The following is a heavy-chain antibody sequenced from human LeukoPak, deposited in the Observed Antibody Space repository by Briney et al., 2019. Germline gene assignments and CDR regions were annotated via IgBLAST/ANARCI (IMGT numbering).Heavy chain of an antibody. Sequence: GGSLRLSCATSGFTFSSYAMSWVRQAPGKGLDWVSAISGSGGSTYYADSVKGRFTISRDNSKNTLYMQMNSLRAEDTAVYYCAKDRGLGAVAADYYYYYGMDVWGQGTTVTVSS. CDR1: GFTFSSYA. V-gene: IGHV3-23*01. D-gene: IGHD6-19*01. J-gene: IGHJ6*02. CDR2: ISGSGGST. CDR3: AKDRGLGAVAADYYYYYGMDV.